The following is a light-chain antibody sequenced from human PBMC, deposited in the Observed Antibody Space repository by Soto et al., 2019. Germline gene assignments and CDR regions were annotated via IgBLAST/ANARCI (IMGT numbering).Light chain of an antibody. V-gene: IGKV1-39*01. CDR2: AAS. CDR3: QQSYSTPFT. Sequence: DIQMTQSPSSLSASVGDRVTITCRASQSISSYLNWYQQKPGKAPKLLIYAASNLQSGVPSRFSGSGSGTDFTLTISSLQPEDFATYSCQQSYSTPFTFGPGTKVDIK. J-gene: IGKJ3*01. CDR1: QSISSY.